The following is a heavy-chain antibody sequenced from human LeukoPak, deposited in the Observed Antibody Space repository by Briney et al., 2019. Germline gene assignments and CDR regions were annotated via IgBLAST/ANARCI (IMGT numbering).Heavy chain of an antibody. CDR3: ARGRVRHPYSSSWYYFDY. J-gene: IGHJ4*02. CDR1: GGTFSSYA. CDR2: IIPILGIA. D-gene: IGHD6-13*01. V-gene: IGHV1-69*04. Sequence: ASVKDSCKASGGTFSSYAISWVRQAPGQGLEWMGRIIPILGIANYAQKFQGRVTITADKSTSTAYMELSSLRSEDTAVYYCARGRVRHPYSSSWYYFDYWGQGTLVTVSS.